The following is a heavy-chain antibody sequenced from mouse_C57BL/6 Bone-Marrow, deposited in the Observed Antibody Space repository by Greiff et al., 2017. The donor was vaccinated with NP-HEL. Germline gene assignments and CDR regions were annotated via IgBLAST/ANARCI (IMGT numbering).Heavy chain of an antibody. J-gene: IGHJ4*01. V-gene: IGHV5-2*01. CDR3: ERPTRVVHYYAMDY. CDR2: INSDGGST. D-gene: IGHD1-1*01. Sequence: EVKLVESGGGLVQPGESLKLSCESNEYAFPSHDMSWVRQTPEQRLELVAAINSDGGSTYYPDTMEGRFIITRDNTKKTLYLQMSSLRSEDTALYDCERPTRVVHYYAMDYWGQGTSVTVSS. CDR1: EYAFPSHD.